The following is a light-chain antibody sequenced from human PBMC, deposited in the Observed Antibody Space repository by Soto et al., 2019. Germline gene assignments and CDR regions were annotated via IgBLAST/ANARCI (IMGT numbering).Light chain of an antibody. CDR3: LLYYGAAGV. CDR2: NTS. V-gene: IGLV7-43*01. J-gene: IGLJ2*01. Sequence: QTVVTQEPSLTVSPGGTVTLTCASSTGAGTSGYYPNWFQQKPGQAPRALIYNTSNKHSWTPARFSGSLLGGKAALTLSGVQPEDEAEYYCLLYYGAAGVFGGGTKLTVL. CDR1: TGAGTSGYY.